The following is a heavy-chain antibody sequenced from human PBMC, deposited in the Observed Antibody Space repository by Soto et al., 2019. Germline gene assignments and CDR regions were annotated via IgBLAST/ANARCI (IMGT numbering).Heavy chain of an antibody. Sequence: ASVKVSCKASGYTFYSHSISWVRQAPGQGLEWMGRINGDYGNTQYAQKFRGRVTMTTDTSTTTVYMELTNLRSDDTAVYYCARCIQGHYYYGMDVWGQGTTVTVSS. D-gene: IGHD5-18*01. CDR2: INGDYGNT. CDR3: ARCIQGHYYYGMDV. V-gene: IGHV1-18*01. J-gene: IGHJ6*01. CDR1: GYTFYSHS.